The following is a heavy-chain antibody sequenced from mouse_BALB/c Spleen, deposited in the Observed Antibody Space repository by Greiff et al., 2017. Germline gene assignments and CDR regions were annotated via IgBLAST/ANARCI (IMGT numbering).Heavy chain of an antibody. D-gene: IGHD2-2*01. CDR2: IDPANGNT. CDR1: GFNIKDTY. J-gene: IGHJ4*01. Sequence: VQLQQSGAELVKPGASVKLSCTASGFNIKDTYMHWVKQRPEQGLEWIGRIDPANGNTKYDPKFQGKATITADTSSNTAYLQLSSLTSEDTAVYYCATVSLYGHDAMDYWGQGTSVTVSA. V-gene: IGHV14-3*02. CDR3: ATVSLYGHDAMDY.